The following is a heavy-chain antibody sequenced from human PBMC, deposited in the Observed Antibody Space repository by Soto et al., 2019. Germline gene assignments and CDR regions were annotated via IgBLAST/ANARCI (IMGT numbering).Heavy chain of an antibody. V-gene: IGHV3-23*01. J-gene: IGHJ4*02. CDR1: GFTFSSYA. Sequence: GGSLRLSCAASGFTFSSYAMSWVRQAPGKGLEWVSGISGSGGSTYYADSVKGRFTISRDNSKNTLYLQMNSLRAEDTAVYYCARGGQDSGGYFYGFDYWGQGTLVTVSS. CDR2: ISGSGGST. D-gene: IGHD3-22*01. CDR3: ARGGQDSGGYFYGFDY.